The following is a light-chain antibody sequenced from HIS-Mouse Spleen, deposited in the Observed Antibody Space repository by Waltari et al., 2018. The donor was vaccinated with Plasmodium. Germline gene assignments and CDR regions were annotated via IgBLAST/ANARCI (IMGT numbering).Light chain of an antibody. J-gene: IGLJ3*02. CDR1: TGAVTSGYY. CDR2: STS. Sequence: QTVVTQEPSLTVSPGGTVTLTCASSTGAVTSGYYPKWFQQKTGQAPRALISSTSNKHSWTPARFAGSLRGGKAALTLSGVQPEDEAEYYCLLYYGGARVFGGGTKLTVL. V-gene: IGLV7-43*01. CDR3: LLYYGGARV.